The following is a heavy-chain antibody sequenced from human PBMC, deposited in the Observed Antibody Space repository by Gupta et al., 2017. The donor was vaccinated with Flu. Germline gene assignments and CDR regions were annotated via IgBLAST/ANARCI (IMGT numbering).Heavy chain of an antibody. D-gene: IGHD3-10*01. CDR3: ARARWSPFGSAEADY. V-gene: IGHV1-69*06. CDR2: IIPIFGTA. Sequence: QVQLVQSGAEVKKPGSSVKVSCEASGGTFSSYAISWVRQAPGQGLEWMGGIIPIFGTANYAQKFQGRVTITADKSTSTAYMELSSLRSEDTAVYYCARARWSPFGSAEADYWGQGTLVTVSS. J-gene: IGHJ4*02. CDR1: GGTFSSYA.